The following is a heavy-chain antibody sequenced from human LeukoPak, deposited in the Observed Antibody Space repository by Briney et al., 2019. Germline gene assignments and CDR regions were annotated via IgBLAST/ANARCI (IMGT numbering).Heavy chain of an antibody. Sequence: SETLSLTCTVSGGSISSSSYYWGWIRQPPGKGLEWIGSIYYSGSTFYSPSLKSRVTISIDTSKNQFTLKLSSVTAADTAVYYCARGGWWIQLWLDYWGQGTLVTVSS. CDR1: GGSISSSSYY. CDR3: ARGGWWIQLWLDY. CDR2: IYYSGST. V-gene: IGHV4-39*06. J-gene: IGHJ4*02. D-gene: IGHD5-18*01.